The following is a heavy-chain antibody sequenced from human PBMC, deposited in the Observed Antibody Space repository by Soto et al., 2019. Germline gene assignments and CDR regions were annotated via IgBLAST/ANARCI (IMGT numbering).Heavy chain of an antibody. CDR3: ARDRVTKDSTFDF. CDR2: IYFSGST. J-gene: IGHJ4*02. V-gene: IGHV4-61*01. D-gene: IGHD1-1*01. CDR1: GGSVSSGSHY. Sequence: WETLSLTCNVSGGSVSSGSHYWSWMRQPPGKGLEWIGHIYFSGSTKYNPSLKSRVAISVDMSKNQFSLRVISVTAADTAVYYCARDRVTKDSTFDFWGQGTLVTVSS.